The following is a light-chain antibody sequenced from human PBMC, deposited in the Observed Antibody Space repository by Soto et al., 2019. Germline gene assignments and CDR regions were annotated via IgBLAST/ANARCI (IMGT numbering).Light chain of an antibody. CDR2: GAS. CDR1: QSVSFN. J-gene: IGKJ1*01. CDR3: QQYGDWPPET. V-gene: IGKV3-15*01. Sequence: EIVMTQSPATLSASPGERASISCRASQSVSFNLAWYQQKPGQAPRLLIYGASTRATGIPARFSGSGSGTEFTLTISSLQSEDFAVYYCQQYGDWPPETFGQGTKVDIK.